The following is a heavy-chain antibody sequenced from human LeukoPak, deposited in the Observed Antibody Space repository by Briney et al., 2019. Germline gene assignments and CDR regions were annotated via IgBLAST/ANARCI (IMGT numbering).Heavy chain of an antibody. Sequence: GGSPRLSCAASGFTFSSYAMSWVRQAPGKGLEWVSAISGSGGSTYYADSVKGRFTISRDNSKNTLYLQMDSLRAEDTAVYYCARGLSGYTAMGAYWGQGTLVTVSS. J-gene: IGHJ4*02. D-gene: IGHD5-18*01. CDR3: ARGLSGYTAMGAY. CDR1: GFTFSSYA. CDR2: ISGSGGST. V-gene: IGHV3-23*01.